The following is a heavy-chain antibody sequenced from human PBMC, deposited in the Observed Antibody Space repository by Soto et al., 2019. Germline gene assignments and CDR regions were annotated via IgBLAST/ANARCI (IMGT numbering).Heavy chain of an antibody. CDR1: GGSFSGYY. D-gene: IGHD3-10*01. V-gene: IGHV4-34*01. Sequence: SETLSLTCAVYGGSFSGYYRSWIRQPPGKGLEWIGEINHSGSTNYNPSLKSRVTISVDTSKNQFSLKLSSVTAADTAVYYCARGVRGSGSKDYWGQGTLVTVSS. CDR3: ARGVRGSGSKDY. CDR2: INHSGST. J-gene: IGHJ4*02.